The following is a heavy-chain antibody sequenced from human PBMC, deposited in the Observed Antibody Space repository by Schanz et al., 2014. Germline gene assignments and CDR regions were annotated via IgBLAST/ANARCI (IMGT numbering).Heavy chain of an antibody. CDR3: ARQGDVYRLDY. CDR1: GASISFYD. CDR2: IYHSGSP. Sequence: QVQLQESGPGLVKPSETLSLTCTVSGASISFYDWNWIRQSPGKGLEWIGYIYHSGSPIYNPSLQRRVPIPIDTSKNQSPLKRESVTAADTAMYFCARQGDVYRLDYWGQGTLVTVTS. D-gene: IGHD1-26*01. J-gene: IGHJ4*02. V-gene: IGHV4-59*08.